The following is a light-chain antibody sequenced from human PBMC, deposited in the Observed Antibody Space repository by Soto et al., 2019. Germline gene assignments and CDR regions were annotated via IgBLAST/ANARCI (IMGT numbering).Light chain of an antibody. CDR1: QSLITRY. V-gene: IGKV3-20*01. CDR3: QQYGTSPT. J-gene: IGKJ5*01. Sequence: EIVLTQSPGTLSLFPGERATLSCRASQSLITRYLAWYQQKPGQAPRLLIYGASSRATGIPERFSGSGSGTDFPITISRLEPEDFAVYSCQQYGTSPTFGQGTRLEI. CDR2: GAS.